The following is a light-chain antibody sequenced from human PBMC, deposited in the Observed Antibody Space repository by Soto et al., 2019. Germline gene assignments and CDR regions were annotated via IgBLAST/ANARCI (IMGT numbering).Light chain of an antibody. J-gene: IGKJ2*01. CDR3: QQYDNVPYT. Sequence: DIQLTQSPSSLSASVGDRVTISCRASQYSSNYLGWLQHKPGKAPKLLIYHASNLKTGVPSRFSGSGTVTDFTLTISSLQPEDIATYYCQQYDNVPYTFGPGTKLEIK. V-gene: IGKV1-33*01. CDR2: HAS. CDR1: QYSSNY.